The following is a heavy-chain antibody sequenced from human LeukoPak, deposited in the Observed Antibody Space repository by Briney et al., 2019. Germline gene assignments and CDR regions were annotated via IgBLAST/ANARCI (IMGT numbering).Heavy chain of an antibody. J-gene: IGHJ1*01. D-gene: IGHD5-18*01. CDR3: ARGSFSADAPLVLDYFHH. CDR2: INPNSGGT. CDR1: GYTFTGYY. Sequence: ASVKVSCKASGYTFTGYYIHWVRQAPGQGLEWMGWINPNSGGTNYAQKFQGRVTMTRDTYISTAYMELSRLRADDTAVYYCARGSFSADAPLVLDYFHHWGQGTLVTDSS. V-gene: IGHV1-2*02.